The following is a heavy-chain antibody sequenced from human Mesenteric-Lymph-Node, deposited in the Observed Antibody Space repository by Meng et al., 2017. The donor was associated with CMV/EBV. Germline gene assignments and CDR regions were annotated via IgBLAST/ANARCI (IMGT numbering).Heavy chain of an antibody. CDR2: INPNSGGT. CDR1: GYTFTGYY. V-gene: IGHV1-2*04. D-gene: IGHD3-16*01. CDR3: ARDFGGATNVFDY. Sequence: CKASGYTFTGYYMHWVRQDPGQGLEWMGWINPNSGGTNYAQKFQGWVTMTRDTSISTAYMELSRLRSDDTAVYYCARDFGGATNVFDYWGQGTLVTVSS. J-gene: IGHJ4*02.